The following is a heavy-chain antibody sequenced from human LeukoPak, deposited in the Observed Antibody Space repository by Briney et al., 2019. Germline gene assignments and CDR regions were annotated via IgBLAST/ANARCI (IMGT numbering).Heavy chain of an antibody. V-gene: IGHV4-59*01. Sequence: SETLSLTCTVSGGSISSYYWSWIRQPPGKGLEWIGYIYYSGSTNYNPSLKSRVTISVDTSKNQFSLKLSSVTAADTAVYYCARGSGRYFDFNWFDPWGQGTLVTVSS. J-gene: IGHJ5*02. CDR1: GGSISSYY. CDR3: ARGSGRYFDFNWFDP. CDR2: IYYSGST. D-gene: IGHD3-9*01.